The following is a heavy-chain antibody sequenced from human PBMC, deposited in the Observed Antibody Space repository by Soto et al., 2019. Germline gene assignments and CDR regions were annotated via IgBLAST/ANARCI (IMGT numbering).Heavy chain of an antibody. CDR2: INHSGST. V-gene: IGHV4-34*01. CDR3: ARGRTLRLRWHDAFDI. D-gene: IGHD2-8*01. Sequence: QVQLQQWGAGLLKPSETLSLTCAVYGGSFSGYYWSWIRQPPGKGLEWIGEINHSGSTNYNPSLKSRVTISVDTSKNQFSLKLSSVTAADTAVYYCARGRTLRLRWHDAFDIWGQGTMVTVSS. CDR1: GGSFSGYY. J-gene: IGHJ3*02.